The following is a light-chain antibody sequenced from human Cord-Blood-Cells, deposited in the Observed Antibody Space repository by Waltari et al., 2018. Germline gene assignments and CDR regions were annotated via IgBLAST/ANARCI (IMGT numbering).Light chain of an antibody. V-gene: IGKV3-20*01. CDR3: QQYGSSPYT. CDR2: CAS. CDR1: QSVSSSH. J-gene: IGKJ2*01. Sequence: VFTQSQGTRPLSPGDRATLPCRASQSVSSSHLAWYQQKPGQAPRLLICCASSRATGIPDRFSGSGSGTDFTLTISRLEPGDFAVYYCQQYGSSPYTFGQGTKLEIK.